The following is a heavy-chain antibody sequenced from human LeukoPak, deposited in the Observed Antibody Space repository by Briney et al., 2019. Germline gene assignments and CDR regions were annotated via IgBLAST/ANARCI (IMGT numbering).Heavy chain of an antibody. Sequence: SETLSLTCTVSGGSISSYYWSWIRQPAGKGLEWIGRIYTSGSTNYNPSLKSRVTMSVDTSKNQFSLKLSSVTAADTAVYYCASAQAAAGMSDAFDIWGQGTMVTVSS. CDR1: GGSISSYY. J-gene: IGHJ3*02. D-gene: IGHD6-13*01. CDR3: ASAQAAAGMSDAFDI. V-gene: IGHV4-4*07. CDR2: IYTSGST.